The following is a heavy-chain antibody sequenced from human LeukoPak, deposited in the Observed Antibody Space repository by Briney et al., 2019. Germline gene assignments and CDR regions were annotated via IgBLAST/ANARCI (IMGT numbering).Heavy chain of an antibody. D-gene: IGHD2-15*01. J-gene: IGHJ4*02. V-gene: IGHV1-2*02. CDR1: GYTFTGYY. CDR2: INPNSGYT. Sequence: ASVKVSCKASGYTFTGYYIHWVRQAPGQGLEWMGWINPNSGYTNYAQKFQGRVTMTRDTSISTVYMELSSLRSDDTAVYYCARAYCSGGSCPSFDYWGQETLVTVSS. CDR3: ARAYCSGGSCPSFDY.